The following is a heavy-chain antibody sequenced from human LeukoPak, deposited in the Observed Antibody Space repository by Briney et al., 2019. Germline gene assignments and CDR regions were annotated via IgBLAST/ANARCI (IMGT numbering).Heavy chain of an antibody. Sequence: GRSLRLSCVASGSGFTFSEYWMGWVRQAPGERLEWVANIKGDGSETYYVDSVKGRFSVSRDNSNNSVYLHMNSLRGDDTALYRCAREAYCGGPSCFAVNYMDVWGKGTTVTVSS. V-gene: IGHV3-7*01. CDR2: IKGDGSET. J-gene: IGHJ6*03. CDR1: GSGFTFSEYW. D-gene: IGHD2-21*01. CDR3: AREAYCGGPSCFAVNYMDV.